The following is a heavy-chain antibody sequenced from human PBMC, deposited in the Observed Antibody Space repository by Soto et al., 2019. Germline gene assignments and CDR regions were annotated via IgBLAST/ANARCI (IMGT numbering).Heavy chain of an antibody. CDR3: AKDYSSGYYSDY. Sequence: WGSLRLSCAASGFTFSSYGMHWVRQAPGKGLEWVAVISYDGSNKYYGDSVKGRFTISRDNSKNTLYLQMNSLRAEDTAVYYCAKDYSSGYYSDYWGQGTLVAVSS. D-gene: IGHD3-22*01. J-gene: IGHJ4*02. V-gene: IGHV3-30*18. CDR1: GFTFSSYG. CDR2: ISYDGSNK.